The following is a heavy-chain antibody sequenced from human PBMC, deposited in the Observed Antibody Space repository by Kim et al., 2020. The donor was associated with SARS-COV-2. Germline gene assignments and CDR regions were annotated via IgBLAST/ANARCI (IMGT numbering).Heavy chain of an antibody. J-gene: IGHJ4*02. V-gene: IGHV3-11*05. Sequence: SLKGRFTIARDNAKNSLNLQMNSLRAEDTAVYYCAREGGASSGYYYAGIYWGQGTLVTVSS. CDR3: AREGGASSGYYYAGIY. D-gene: IGHD3-22*01.